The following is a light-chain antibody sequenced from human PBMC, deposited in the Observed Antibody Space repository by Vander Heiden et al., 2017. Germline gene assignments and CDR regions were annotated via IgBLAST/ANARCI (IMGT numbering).Light chain of an antibody. CDR3: QQRSNWPLT. Sequence: IVLPQSPAPLSLSPGARATLPCRASQSVSSYLAWYQQKPGQAPRLLIYDASNRATGIPARFSGSGSGTDFTLTISSLEPEDFAVYYCQQRSNWPLTFGGGTKVEIK. CDR2: DAS. CDR1: QSVSSY. J-gene: IGKJ4*01. V-gene: IGKV3-11*01.